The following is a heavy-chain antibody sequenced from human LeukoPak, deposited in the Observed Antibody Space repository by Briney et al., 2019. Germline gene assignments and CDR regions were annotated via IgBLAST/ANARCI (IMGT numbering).Heavy chain of an antibody. V-gene: IGHV3-74*01. CDR3: VFEVAGVDY. CDR2: IASDGSST. D-gene: IGHD2-21*01. CDR1: GFTFSSYW. J-gene: IGHJ4*02. Sequence: GGSLRLSCAASGFTFSSYWMNWVRQAPGKGLVWVSRIASDGSSTTYADSVKGRFTISRDNSKNTLYLQMNSLRAEDTAVYYCVFEVAGVDYWGQGTLVTVSS.